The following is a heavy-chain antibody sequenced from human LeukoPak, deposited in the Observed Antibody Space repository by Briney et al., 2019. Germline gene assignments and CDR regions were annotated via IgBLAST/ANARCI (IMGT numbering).Heavy chain of an antibody. CDR3: ARDCAIAAAGCVDY. CDR1: GFTFDDYG. J-gene: IGHJ4*02. CDR2: INWNGGST. Sequence: GGSLRLSCAASGFTFDDYGMSWVRQAPGKGLEWVSGINWNGGSTGYADSVKGRFTISRDNAKNSLYLQMNSLRAEDTAVYYCARDCAIAAAGCVDYWGQGTLVTVSS. V-gene: IGHV3-20*04. D-gene: IGHD6-13*01.